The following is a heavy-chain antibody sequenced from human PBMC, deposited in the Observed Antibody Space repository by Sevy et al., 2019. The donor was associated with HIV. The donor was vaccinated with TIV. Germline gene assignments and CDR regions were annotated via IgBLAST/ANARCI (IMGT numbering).Heavy chain of an antibody. CDR2: ISYEGTET. V-gene: IGHV3-30-3*01. D-gene: IGHD1-26*01. CDR3: ARDGGYSIKWYPLY. CDR1: GFAFSTHA. J-gene: IGHJ4*01. Sequence: GGSLRLSCAASGFAFSTHAMHWVRQAPGKGLEWVAAISYEGTETFYAASVEGRFTISRDNSKNMSSLQINSLRPEDTAVYYCARDGGYSIKWYPLYWGHGTLVTVSS.